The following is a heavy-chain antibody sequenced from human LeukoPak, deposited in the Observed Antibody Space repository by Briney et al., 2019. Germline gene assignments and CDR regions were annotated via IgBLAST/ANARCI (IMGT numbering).Heavy chain of an antibody. J-gene: IGHJ4*02. CDR1: GFTFSSYE. Sequence: GGSLRLSCAASGFTFSSYEMNWVRQAPGKGLEWVSYISSSGTTIYYADSVKGRFTISRDNAKNSLYLQMNSLRAEDTAVYYCARPDGDYYYGSGSYFHHWGQGTLVTVSS. CDR3: ARPDGDYYYGSGSYFHH. V-gene: IGHV3-48*03. CDR2: ISSSGTTI. D-gene: IGHD3-10*01.